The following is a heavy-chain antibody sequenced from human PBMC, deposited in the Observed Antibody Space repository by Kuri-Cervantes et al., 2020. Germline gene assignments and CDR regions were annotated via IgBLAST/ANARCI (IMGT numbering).Heavy chain of an antibody. V-gene: IGHV4-34*08. D-gene: IGHD3-16*01. J-gene: IGHJ6*02. Sequence: ESLKISCAASGFTFSDYYMSWIRQAPGKGLEWIGEINHSGSTNYNPSLKSRVTISVDTSKNQFSLKLSSVTAADTAVYYCAWGDGMDVWGQGTTVTVSS. CDR3: AWGDGMDV. CDR2: INHSGST. CDR1: GFTFSDYY.